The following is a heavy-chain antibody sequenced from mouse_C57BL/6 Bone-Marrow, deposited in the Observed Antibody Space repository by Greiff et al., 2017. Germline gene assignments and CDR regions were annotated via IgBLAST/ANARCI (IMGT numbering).Heavy chain of an antibody. V-gene: IGHV1-69*01. CDR3: ARESSGYGYAMDY. Sequence: VQLQQPGAELVMPGASVKLSCKASGYTFTSYWMHWVKQRPGQGLEWIGEIDPSDSYTNYNQKFKGKSTLTLDKSSSTAYLQLRSLTSEDSAVYYCARESSGYGYAMDYWGQGTSVTVSS. CDR1: GYTFTSYW. CDR2: IDPSDSYT. J-gene: IGHJ4*01. D-gene: IGHD3-2*02.